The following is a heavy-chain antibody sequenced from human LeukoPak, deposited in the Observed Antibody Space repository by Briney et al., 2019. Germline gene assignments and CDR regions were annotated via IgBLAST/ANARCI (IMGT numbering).Heavy chain of an antibody. V-gene: IGHV3-49*03. D-gene: IGHD2-15*01. CDR2: IRNKASGGTT. CDR1: GFTFGDYS. CDR3: TRDRIMTDF. J-gene: IGHJ4*02. Sequence: GGSLRLSCTASGFTFGDYSMTWFRQAPGKGLEWVSFIRNKASGGTTEHAASVRGRSTTSRDDSKSIAYLQMNSLKTEDTALYYCTRDRIMTDFWGQGTLVTVSS.